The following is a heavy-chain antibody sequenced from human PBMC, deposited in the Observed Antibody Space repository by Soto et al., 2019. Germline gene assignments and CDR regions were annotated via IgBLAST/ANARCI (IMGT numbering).Heavy chain of an antibody. J-gene: IGHJ6*02. Sequence: VQLVESGGGVVQPGRSLRLSCATSGFTFSRYGIHWVRQAPGKGLAWVAVTSHDGTNKYYTDSVKGRFIICRDNSKNTLYLEMNSLRAENTAVYYCAKETVATIRPTRIYYYYGLDVWGQGTTVSVSS. V-gene: IGHV3-30*18. D-gene: IGHD5-12*01. CDR2: TSHDGTNK. CDR1: GFTFSRYG. CDR3: AKETVATIRPTRIYYYYGLDV.